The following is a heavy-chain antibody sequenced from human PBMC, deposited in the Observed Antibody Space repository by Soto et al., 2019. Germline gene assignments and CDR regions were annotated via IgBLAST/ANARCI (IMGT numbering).Heavy chain of an antibody. CDR1: GFTFSSYA. Sequence: EVQLLESGGGLVQPGGSLRLSCAASGFTFSSYAMSWVRQAPGKGLEWVSAISGSGGSTYYADSVKGRFTISRDNSKNTLYLQMNSLRAEDTAVYYCAKAQYSSSPNPFGYYYYYGMDVWGQGTTVTVSS. CDR3: AKAQYSSSPNPFGYYYYYGMDV. V-gene: IGHV3-23*01. J-gene: IGHJ6*02. CDR2: ISGSGGST. D-gene: IGHD6-13*01.